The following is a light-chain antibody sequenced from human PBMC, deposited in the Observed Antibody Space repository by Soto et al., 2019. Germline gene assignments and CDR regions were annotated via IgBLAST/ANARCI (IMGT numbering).Light chain of an antibody. J-gene: IGKJ4*01. Sequence: DIQMTQSPSTLSASVGDRVTITCRASQSMSSWLAWYQQKPGKAPKLLIYKASNLESGVPSRFSGSGSGTEFTLTISSLQPDDFSTYYCQQYVSYPLSFGGGTEVEIK. CDR2: KAS. V-gene: IGKV1-5*03. CDR3: QQYVSYPLS. CDR1: QSMSSW.